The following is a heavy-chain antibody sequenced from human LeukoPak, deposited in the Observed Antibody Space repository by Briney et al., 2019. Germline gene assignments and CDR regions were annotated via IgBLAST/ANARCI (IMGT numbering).Heavy chain of an antibody. Sequence: RGASVKVSCKASGGTFSSYAISWVRQAPGQGLEWMGGIIPIFGTANYAQKFQGRVTITADESTSTAYMELSSLRSEDTAVYYCARGRDYYDSSGYPAPTLAPPTYWGQGTLVTVSS. D-gene: IGHD3-22*01. CDR1: GGTFSSYA. V-gene: IGHV1-69*13. CDR2: IIPIFGTA. CDR3: ARGRDYYDSSGYPAPTLAPPTY. J-gene: IGHJ4*02.